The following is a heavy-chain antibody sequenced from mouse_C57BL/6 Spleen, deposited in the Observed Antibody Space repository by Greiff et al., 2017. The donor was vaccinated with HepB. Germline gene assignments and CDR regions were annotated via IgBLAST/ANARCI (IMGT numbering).Heavy chain of an antibody. CDR3: TRATTEAWFAY. CDR1: GFTFSSYA. CDR2: ISSGGDYI. D-gene: IGHD1-1*01. V-gene: IGHV5-9-1*02. J-gene: IGHJ3*01. Sequence: EVMLVESGEGLVKPGGSLKLSCAASGFTFSSYAMSWVRQTPEKRLEWVAYISSGGDYIYYAVTVKGRFTISRDNARNTLYLQMSSLKSEDTAMYYCTRATTEAWFAYWGQGTLVTVSA.